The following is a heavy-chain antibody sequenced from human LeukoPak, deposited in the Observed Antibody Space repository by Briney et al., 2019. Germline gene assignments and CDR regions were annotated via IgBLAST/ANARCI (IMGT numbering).Heavy chain of an antibody. V-gene: IGHV3-30*02. Sequence: GGSLRLSCAASGFTFSTYGIHWVRQAPGKGLEWVAFIRYDGSNKYYADSVKGRFTISRDNAKNSLYLQMNSLRAEDTAVYYCARDYSSSWYYALGDNWFDPWGQGTLVTVSS. J-gene: IGHJ5*02. CDR1: GFTFSTYG. CDR3: ARDYSSSWYYALGDNWFDP. CDR2: IRYDGSNK. D-gene: IGHD6-13*01.